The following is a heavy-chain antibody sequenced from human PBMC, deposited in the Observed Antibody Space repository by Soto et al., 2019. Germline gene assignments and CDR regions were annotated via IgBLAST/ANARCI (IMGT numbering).Heavy chain of an antibody. CDR2: ISYDGSNK. V-gene: IGHV3-30*03. CDR3: ARLVDNWFDP. D-gene: IGHD1-26*01. Sequence: PGGSLRLSCAASGFTFSSYGMHWVRQAPGKGPEWVAVISYDGSNKYYADSVKGRVTITRDTSASTAYMELSSLRSEDTAVYYCARLVDNWFDPWGQGTQVTVSS. J-gene: IGHJ5*02. CDR1: GFTFSSYG.